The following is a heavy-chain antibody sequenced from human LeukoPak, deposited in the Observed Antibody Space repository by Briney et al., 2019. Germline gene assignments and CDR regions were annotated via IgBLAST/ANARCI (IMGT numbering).Heavy chain of an antibody. J-gene: IGHJ4*02. CDR3: TCGYYSRGDY. Sequence: SETLSLTCTVSGGSISSSSYYWGWIRQPPGKGLEWIGTIYYSGSTYYNPSLKSRVTISVDKSKKQFSLKLSSVTAADTAVYYCTCGYYSRGDYWGQGTLVTVSS. V-gene: IGHV4-39*01. CDR1: GGSISSSSYY. CDR2: IYYSGST. D-gene: IGHD3-22*01.